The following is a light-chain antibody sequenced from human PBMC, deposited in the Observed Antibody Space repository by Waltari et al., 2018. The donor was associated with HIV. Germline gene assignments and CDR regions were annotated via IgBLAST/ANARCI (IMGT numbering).Light chain of an antibody. V-gene: IGKV3-11*01. CDR3: QQRSDWHALT. CDR1: QSVTSY. J-gene: IGKJ4*01. CDR2: DAS. Sequence: EIVLTQSPAALSLSPGERATLSCSASQSVTSYLAWYQQKPGQAPRLLIYDASRRATGIPARFSGSGSGTDFTLTISSLQPEDSAIYYCQQRSDWHALTFGGGTKVEIK.